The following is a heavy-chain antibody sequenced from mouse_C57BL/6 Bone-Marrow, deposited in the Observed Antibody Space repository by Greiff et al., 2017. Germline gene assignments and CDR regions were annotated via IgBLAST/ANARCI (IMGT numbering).Heavy chain of an antibody. CDR2: IYPGDGDT. CDR1: GYAFSSSW. CDR3: ARGSYDHWYFDV. Sequence: QVQLQQSGPELVKPGASVKISCKASGYAFSSSWMNWVKQRPGKGLEWIGRIYPGDGDTNYNGKFKGKATLTADKSSSTAYMQLSSLTSEDSAVYFCARGSYDHWYFDVWGTGTTVTVSS. J-gene: IGHJ1*03. V-gene: IGHV1-82*01. D-gene: IGHD2-3*01.